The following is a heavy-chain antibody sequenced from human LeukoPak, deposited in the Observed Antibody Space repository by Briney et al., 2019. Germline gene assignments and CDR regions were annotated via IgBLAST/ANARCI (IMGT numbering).Heavy chain of an antibody. D-gene: IGHD2-15*01. V-gene: IGHV3-23*01. Sequence: GGSLRLSCAASGFTFSSSAMTWVRQAPGKGLEWVSGISDSGAGTYHADSVKGRFTISRDNSKNTLFLQMNSLRAEDTAVYYCAKGCGGNCYPPTYWGQGTLVTVSS. CDR1: GFTFSSSA. CDR3: AKGCGGNCYPPTY. CDR2: ISDSGAGT. J-gene: IGHJ4*02.